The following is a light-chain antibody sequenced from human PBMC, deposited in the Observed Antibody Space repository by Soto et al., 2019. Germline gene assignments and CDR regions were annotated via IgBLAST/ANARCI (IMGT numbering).Light chain of an antibody. Sequence: QSVLTQSPSASASLGASVKLTCTLSSLRSSYAIAWHQQQPEKGPRYLMKLNSDGSHSKGDGIPDRFSGSSSGAERYLTISSLQSEDEADYYCQTWGTGIHYVFGTGTKVTVL. V-gene: IGLV4-69*01. CDR3: QTWGTGIHYV. CDR2: LNSDGSH. J-gene: IGLJ1*01. CDR1: SLRSSYA.